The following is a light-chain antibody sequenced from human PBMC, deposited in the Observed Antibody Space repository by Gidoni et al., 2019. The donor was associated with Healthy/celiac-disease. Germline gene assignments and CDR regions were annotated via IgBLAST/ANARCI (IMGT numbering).Light chain of an antibody. CDR1: QSVLYSSNNKNY. Sequence: DIVMTQSPDSLAVSLGERATINCKSSQSVLYSSNNKNYLAWYQQKPVQPPKLLIYWASTRESGAPDRFSGSGSGTDFTLTISSLQAEDVAVYYCQQYYSTPLTFGGGTKVEIK. V-gene: IGKV4-1*01. CDR2: WAS. CDR3: QQYYSTPLT. J-gene: IGKJ4*01.